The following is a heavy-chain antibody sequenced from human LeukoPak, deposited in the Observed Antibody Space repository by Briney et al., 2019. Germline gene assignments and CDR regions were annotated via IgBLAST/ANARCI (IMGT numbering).Heavy chain of an antibody. V-gene: IGHV3-23*01. CDR2: ISGSGGST. CDR3: ARDSPAWSAGATFDY. CDR1: GFTFSSYA. D-gene: IGHD1-26*01. J-gene: IGHJ4*02. Sequence: PGGSLRLSCAASGFTFSSYAMSWVRQAPGKGLEWVSAISGSGGSTYYADSVKGRFTISRDNAKNSLYLQMNSLRAEDTAVYYCARDSPAWSAGATFDYWGQGTLVTVSS.